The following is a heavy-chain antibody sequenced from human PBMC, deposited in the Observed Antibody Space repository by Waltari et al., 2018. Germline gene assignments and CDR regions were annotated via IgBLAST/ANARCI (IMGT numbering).Heavy chain of an antibody. CDR1: GFTFSSYA. V-gene: IGHV3-23*01. D-gene: IGHD3-10*01. CDR2: ISGSGGST. Sequence: EVQLLESGGGLVQPGGSLRLSCAASGFTFSSYAMSWVRQAPGKGLEWVSAISGSGGSTYYADSVKGRFNISRDNSKNTLYLQMNSLRAEDTAVYYCAKIQRTYYYGSGRVDPWGQGTLVTVSS. CDR3: AKIQRTYYYGSGRVDP. J-gene: IGHJ5*02.